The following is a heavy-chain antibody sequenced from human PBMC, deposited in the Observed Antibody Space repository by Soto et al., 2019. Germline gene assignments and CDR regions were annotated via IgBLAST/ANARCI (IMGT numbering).Heavy chain of an antibody. CDR3: AIQDCTNDVCLEAAVTVGGALEY. CDR2: ISGDGTTT. Sequence: EVQLVESGGGLVQPGKALRLSCAASGFTFSKYWMHWVRQAPGKGPVWVSYISGDGTTTDYADSVKGRFTISRDNAKNTLDLKMDGLRVEDAAVYYCAIQDCTNDVCLEAAVTVGGALEYWGQGAQVTVTS. J-gene: IGHJ4*02. V-gene: IGHV3-74*01. D-gene: IGHD2-8*01. CDR1: GFTFSKYW.